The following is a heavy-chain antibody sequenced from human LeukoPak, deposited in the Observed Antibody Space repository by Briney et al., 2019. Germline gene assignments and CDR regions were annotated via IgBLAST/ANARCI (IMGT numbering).Heavy chain of an antibody. CDR3: ARAVWAANEWTQLHFDY. V-gene: IGHV3-21*01. D-gene: IGHD5-18*01. J-gene: IGHJ4*02. CDR1: GFTFSSYT. CDR2: ISFSRSYI. Sequence: GGSLRLSCAASGFTFSSYTMDWVRQAPGKGLEWVASISFSRSYISYADSVKGRFTISRDNAKNSLYLQMNSLRAEDTAVYYCARAVWAANEWTQLHFDYWGQGTLVAVSS.